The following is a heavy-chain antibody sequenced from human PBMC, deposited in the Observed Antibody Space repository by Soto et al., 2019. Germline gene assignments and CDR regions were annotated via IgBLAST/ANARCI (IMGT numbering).Heavy chain of an antibody. J-gene: IGHJ6*02. CDR2: ISAYNGNT. CDR1: GYTFTSYG. V-gene: IGHV1-18*01. CDR3: ARDPIRFLEWLLPRYYYYYGMDV. Sequence: ASVKVSCKASGYTFTSYGIGWVRQAPGQGLEWMGWISAYNGNTNYAQKLQGRVTMTTDTSTSTAYMELRSLRSDDTAVYYCARDPIRFLEWLLPRYYYYYGMDVWGQGTTVTVSS. D-gene: IGHD3-3*01.